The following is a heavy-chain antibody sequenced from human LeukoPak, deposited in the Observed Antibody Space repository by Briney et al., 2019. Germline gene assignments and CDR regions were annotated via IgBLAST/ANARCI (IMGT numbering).Heavy chain of an antibody. D-gene: IGHD4-11*01. V-gene: IGHV4-59*01. CDR1: VGSITSYY. Sequence: PSETLSLTCSVSVGSITSYYWSWIRQPPGKGLEWIGYMYYTGNTNYNPSLKSRVTISVDTSKKQFSLKVSSVTAADTAVYYCARGHTYSNYVWFDPWGQGTLVTVSS. J-gene: IGHJ5*02. CDR3: ARGHTYSNYVWFDP. CDR2: MYYTGNT.